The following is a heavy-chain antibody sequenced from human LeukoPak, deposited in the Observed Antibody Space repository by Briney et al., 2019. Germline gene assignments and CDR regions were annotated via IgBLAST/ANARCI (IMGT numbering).Heavy chain of an antibody. CDR2: ISGSGGRT. Sequence: GGSLRLSCAGSGFSFSSYAMNWVRQAPGKGLEWVSGISGSGGRTDYADSVKGRFTISRDNSKNTLYLQMSSLRAEDTAVYYCVKVGAYNWNDGPFDYWGQGTLVTVSS. CDR1: GFSFSSYA. J-gene: IGHJ4*02. CDR3: VKVGAYNWNDGPFDY. V-gene: IGHV3-23*01. D-gene: IGHD1-1*01.